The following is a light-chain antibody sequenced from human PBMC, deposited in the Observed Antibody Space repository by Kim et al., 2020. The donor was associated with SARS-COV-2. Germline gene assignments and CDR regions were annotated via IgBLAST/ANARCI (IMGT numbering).Light chain of an antibody. CDR2: GAC. CDR3: LQHNTYPIT. V-gene: IGKV1-17*01. CDR1: QDIRND. J-gene: IGKJ5*01. Sequence: ESEGDRCTITYRVSQDIRNDLGWYEQNPGRAPKRLIYGACSLQGGVPSRCSGSGSGTEFTLTNSSLQPEDFATYFCLQHNTYPITFGQGTRLEIK.